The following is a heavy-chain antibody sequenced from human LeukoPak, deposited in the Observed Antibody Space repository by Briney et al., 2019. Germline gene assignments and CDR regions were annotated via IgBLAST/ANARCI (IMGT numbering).Heavy chain of an antibody. CDR1: GYTFTGYY. Sequence: ASVKVSCKASGYTFTGYYTHWVRQAPGQGLEWMGWINPNSGGTNYAQKFQGRVTMTRDTSISTAYMELSRLRSDDTAVYYCARDGSQYQLLFWFDPWGQGTLVTVSS. V-gene: IGHV1-2*02. D-gene: IGHD2-2*01. CDR2: INPNSGGT. J-gene: IGHJ5*02. CDR3: ARDGSQYQLLFWFDP.